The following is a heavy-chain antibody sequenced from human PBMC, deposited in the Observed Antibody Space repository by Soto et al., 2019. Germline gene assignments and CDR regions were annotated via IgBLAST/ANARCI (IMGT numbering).Heavy chain of an antibody. D-gene: IGHD3-3*01. V-gene: IGHV3-74*01. J-gene: IGHJ4*02. CDR2: IKGDGSRT. CDR3: ARGAFGTYYFDY. CDR1: GFTFSNDW. Sequence: EVQLVESGGGLVQPGESLRLSCAASGFTFSNDWMPWVRQAPGMGLVLVSRIKGDGSRTNYADSVKGRFTISRDNAKNPLYLQINSLRAEDTAVYYCARGAFGTYYFDYWGQGSLVTGSS.